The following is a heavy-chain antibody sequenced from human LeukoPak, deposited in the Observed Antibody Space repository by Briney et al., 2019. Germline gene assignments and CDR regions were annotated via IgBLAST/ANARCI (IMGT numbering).Heavy chain of an antibody. CDR1: GDSISSSTYY. J-gene: IGHJ1*01. Sequence: PSETLSLTCTVSGDSISSSTYYWGWIRQPPGKGLEWIGNIYYSGSTYYNPSLKSRVTISVDTSKNQFSLKLSSVTAADTAVYYCARTYYYDSSGVQYFQHWGQGTLSPSPQ. CDR3: ARTYYYDSSGVQYFQH. V-gene: IGHV4-39*01. CDR2: IYYSGST. D-gene: IGHD3-22*01.